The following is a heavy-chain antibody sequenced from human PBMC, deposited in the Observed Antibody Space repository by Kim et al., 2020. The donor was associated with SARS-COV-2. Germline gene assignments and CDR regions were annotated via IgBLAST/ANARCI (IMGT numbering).Heavy chain of an antibody. V-gene: IGHV5-51*01. D-gene: IGHD3-10*01. Sequence: YSPSFQGPVTISADKSISTAYLQWSSLQASDTAMYYCARGLLWFGEQPDYWGQGTLVTVSS. J-gene: IGHJ4*02. CDR3: ARGLLWFGEQPDY.